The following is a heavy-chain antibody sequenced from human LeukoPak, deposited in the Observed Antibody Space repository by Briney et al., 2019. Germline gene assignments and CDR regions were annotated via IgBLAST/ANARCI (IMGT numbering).Heavy chain of an antibody. D-gene: IGHD6-13*01. CDR1: GYTFTGYY. V-gene: IGHV1-2*04. CDR2: INPNSGGT. CDR3: ARDAGIAAERVGLIDY. Sequence: ASVKVSCKASGYTFTGYYMHWVRQAPGQGLEWMGWINPNSGGTNYAQKFQGWVTMTRDTSISTVYMELSRLRSDDTAVYYCARDAGIAAERVGLIDYWGQGTLVTVSS. J-gene: IGHJ4*02.